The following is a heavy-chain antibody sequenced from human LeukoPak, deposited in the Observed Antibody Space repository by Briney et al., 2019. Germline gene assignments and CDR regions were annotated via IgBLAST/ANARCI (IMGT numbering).Heavy chain of an antibody. CDR2: IKTDGSGK. J-gene: IGHJ1*01. V-gene: IGHV3-7*01. CDR3: ATYSSLNRREFQY. D-gene: IGHD3-22*01. CDR1: GFTFSNYW. Sequence: GGSLRLSCEGSGFTFSNYWMGWVRQAPGKGLQWVANIKTDGSGKYYVDSVKGRFTISRDNAKNSLYLQMNSLRAEDTAVYYCATYSSLNRREFQYWGQGTLLTVSS.